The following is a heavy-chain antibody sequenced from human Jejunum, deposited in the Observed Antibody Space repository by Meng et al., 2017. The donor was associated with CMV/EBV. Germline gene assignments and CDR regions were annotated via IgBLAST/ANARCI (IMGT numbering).Heavy chain of an antibody. V-gene: IGHV4-30-4*08. Sequence: SNSSGDYYWRWIRQPPAKGLEWIGFTYYNGRSSYHPSLKSRVTLSVDTSKNQFSLRLSSVTAADTAVYSCARTQDCTSTSCSTGFDPWGQGTLVTVSS. D-gene: IGHD2-2*01. CDR1: SNSSGDYY. J-gene: IGHJ5*02. CDR2: TYYNGRS. CDR3: ARTQDCTSTSCSTGFDP.